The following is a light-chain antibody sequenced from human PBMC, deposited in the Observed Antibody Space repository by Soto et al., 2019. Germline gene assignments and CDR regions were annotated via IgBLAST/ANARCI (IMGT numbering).Light chain of an antibody. J-gene: IGLJ3*02. CDR3: AAWDDSLSV. CDR2: RNN. Sequence: QSELTQPPSASGTPGQRGTISCSGSSSNIGSNYVYWYQQLPGPAPKLLIYRNNQRPSGVPDRFSGSKSGNSASLAISGLRSEDDADYYCAAWDDSLSVFGGGTKLTVL. CDR1: SSNIGSNY. V-gene: IGLV1-47*01.